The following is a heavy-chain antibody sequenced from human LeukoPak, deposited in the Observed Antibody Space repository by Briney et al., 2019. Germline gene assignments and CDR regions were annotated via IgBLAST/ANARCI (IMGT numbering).Heavy chain of an antibody. CDR3: AGRGYSTITFLNWFAP. V-gene: IGHV4-34*01. CDR1: GGSFSGYY. J-gene: IGHJ5*02. Sequence: SETLSLTCAVYGGSFSGYYRSWIRQPPGKGLEWIGEINHSGSTNYNPSLKSRVTISVDTSKNQFSLKLSSVTAADTAVYYCAGRGYSTITFLNWFAPWGQGTLVTVSS. CDR2: INHSGST. D-gene: IGHD3-3*01.